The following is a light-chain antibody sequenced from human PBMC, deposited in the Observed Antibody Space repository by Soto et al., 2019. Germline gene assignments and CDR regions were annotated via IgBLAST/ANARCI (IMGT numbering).Light chain of an antibody. CDR2: GAS. V-gene: IGKV3-20*01. CDR1: QSVSSSY. CDR3: EQYGSSPLFT. Sequence: EIVLTQSPGTLSLSPGERATLSCRASQSVSSSYLAWYQQKPGQAPRLLIYGASSRATGIPGRFSVSGSGTDFTLTISRLEPEDFAVSYCEQYGSSPLFTFGPGTKVDIK. J-gene: IGKJ3*01.